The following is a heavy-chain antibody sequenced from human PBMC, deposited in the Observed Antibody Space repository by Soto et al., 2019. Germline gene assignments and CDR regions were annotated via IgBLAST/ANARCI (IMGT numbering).Heavy chain of an antibody. D-gene: IGHD6-13*01. CDR2: ISYDGSNK. CDR1: GFTFSSYG. J-gene: IGHJ6*02. CDR3: AKIRQQLVHYYYYGMDV. V-gene: IGHV3-30*18. Sequence: PGGSLRLSCAASGFTFSSYGMHWVRQAPGKGLAWVAVISYDGSNKYYADSVKGRFTISRDNSKNTLYLQMNSLRAEDTAVYYCAKIRQQLVHYYYYGMDVWGQGTTVTVSS.